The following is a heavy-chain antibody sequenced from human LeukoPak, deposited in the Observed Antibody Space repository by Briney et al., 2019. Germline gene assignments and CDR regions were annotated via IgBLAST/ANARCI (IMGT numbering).Heavy chain of an antibody. CDR1: GFTFSSYH. Sequence: GGSLRLSCAASGFTFSSYHMNCVRQAPGKGLEWVSYIHSSGSAIYYADSVKGRFTISRDNAKNSLYLQMNSLRAEDTAVYHCARDATTVTTNYYCGMDVWGQGTTVTVSS. CDR2: IHSSGSAI. D-gene: IGHD4-17*01. V-gene: IGHV3-48*03. J-gene: IGHJ6*02. CDR3: ARDATTVTTNYYCGMDV.